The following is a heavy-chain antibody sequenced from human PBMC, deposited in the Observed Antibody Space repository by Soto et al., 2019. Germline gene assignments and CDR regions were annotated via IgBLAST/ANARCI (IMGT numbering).Heavy chain of an antibody. CDR2: IYYSGST. CDR3: ACVGWLLYYFDY. Sequence: SETLSLTCTVSGGSISSSSYYWGWIRQPPGKGLEWIGSIYYSGSTYYNPSLKSRVTISVDTSKNQFSLKLSSVTAADTAVYYCACVGWLLYYFDYWGQGTLVTVSS. J-gene: IGHJ4*02. V-gene: IGHV4-39*01. D-gene: IGHD3-3*01. CDR1: GGSISSSSYY.